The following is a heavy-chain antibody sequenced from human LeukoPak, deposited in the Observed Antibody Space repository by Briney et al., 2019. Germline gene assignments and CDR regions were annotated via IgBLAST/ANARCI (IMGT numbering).Heavy chain of an antibody. CDR2: ISGSGGSI. CDR3: AKGPWGGGYLIASDAFDI. J-gene: IGHJ3*02. V-gene: IGHV3-23*01. CDR1: GFTFSSYA. D-gene: IGHD2-21*02. Sequence: PGGSLRLSCAASGFTFSSYAMSWVRQAPGKGLEWVSAISGSGGSIYYADSVKGRFTISRDNSKNTLYLQMNSLRAEDTAVYYCAKGPWGGGYLIASDAFDIWGQGTMVTVSS.